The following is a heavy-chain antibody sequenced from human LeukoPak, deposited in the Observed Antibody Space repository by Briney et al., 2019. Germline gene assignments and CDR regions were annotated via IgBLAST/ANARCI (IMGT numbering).Heavy chain of an antibody. CDR3: ARWGRGAVAGKPYYYYMNV. D-gene: IGHD6-19*01. V-gene: IGHV4-34*01. CDR2: INHSGNT. Sequence: SETLSLTCAVYGGSFSDYYWSWIRQPPGKGLEWIGEINHSGNTNYNPSLKSRVTMSVDTSNNHFSLKLSSVTAADTAVYYCARWGRGAVAGKPYYYYMNVWGKGTTVTVSS. J-gene: IGHJ6*03. CDR1: GGSFSDYY.